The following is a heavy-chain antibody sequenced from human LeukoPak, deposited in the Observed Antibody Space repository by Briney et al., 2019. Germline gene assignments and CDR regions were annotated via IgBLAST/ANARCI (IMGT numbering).Heavy chain of an antibody. CDR1: GFTFRTYA. V-gene: IGHV3-30*04. CDR3: ARDCRTSGVDY. CDR2: ISYDESDK. Sequence: GGSLRLSCVASGFTFRTYAMHWVRQSPGKGLDWVAVISYDESDKYYADSVKGRFTISRDNSKNTLYLHVNSLRVEDTAVYYCARDCRTSGVDYWGQGTLVTVSS. D-gene: IGHD3-10*01. J-gene: IGHJ4*02.